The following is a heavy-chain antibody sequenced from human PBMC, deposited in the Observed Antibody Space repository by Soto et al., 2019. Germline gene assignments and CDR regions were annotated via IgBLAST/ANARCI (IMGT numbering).Heavy chain of an antibody. D-gene: IGHD7-27*01. CDR1: GLTFNNYA. CDR2: ISTSGTST. CDR3: ARDRPNSGFDY. V-gene: IGHV3-23*01. J-gene: IGHJ4*02. Sequence: PGGSLRLSCAASGLTFNNYAMAWVRQAPGKGLEWVSSISTSGTSTYYRDSVRGRFTISRDNSKNTLYLQMNSLRAEDTAVYYCARDRPNSGFDYWGQGTLVTVSS.